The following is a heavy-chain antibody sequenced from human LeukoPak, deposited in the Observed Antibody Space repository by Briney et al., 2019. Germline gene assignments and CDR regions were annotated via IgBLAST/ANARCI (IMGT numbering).Heavy chain of an antibody. V-gene: IGHV5-51*01. CDR2: IYPGDSDT. Sequence: GESLKISCKASGYRFTNHWIGWVRQMPGKGLEWMGIIYPGDSDTRYSPSFQGQVTISADKSISTAYLQWSSLKASDTAMYYCARSSPHCSSTSCPFDYWGQGTLVTVSS. D-gene: IGHD2-2*01. J-gene: IGHJ4*02. CDR1: GYRFTNHW. CDR3: ARSSPHCSSTSCPFDY.